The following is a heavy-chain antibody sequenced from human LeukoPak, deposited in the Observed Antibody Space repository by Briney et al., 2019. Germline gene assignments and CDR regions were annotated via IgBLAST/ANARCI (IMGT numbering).Heavy chain of an antibody. J-gene: IGHJ4*02. CDR1: GGSISSSNW. V-gene: IGHV4-4*02. Sequence: KPSETLSLTCAVSGGSISSSNWWSWVRPPPGKGREWIGEIYHSGSTNYNPSLKSRVTISVDKSKNQFSLKLSSVTAADTAVYYCASRRFGEFIYFDYWGQGTLVTVSS. CDR3: ASRRFGEFIYFDY. CDR2: IYHSGST. D-gene: IGHD3-10*01.